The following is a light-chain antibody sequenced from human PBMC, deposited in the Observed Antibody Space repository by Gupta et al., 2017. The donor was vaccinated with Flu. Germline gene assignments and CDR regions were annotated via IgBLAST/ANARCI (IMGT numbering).Light chain of an antibody. CDR1: QPILSNSKNRNS. Sequence: IVMTQSPDSLAVSLGERASINCMSSQPILSNSKNRNSLAWYQQKPGQPPRLLIYWTSTRESGVPDRFSGSGSGTSFTLTITSLQAEDVAVYYCQQQYNTPYTFGQGTKLEIK. J-gene: IGKJ2*01. V-gene: IGKV4-1*01. CDR3: QQQYNTPYT. CDR2: WTS.